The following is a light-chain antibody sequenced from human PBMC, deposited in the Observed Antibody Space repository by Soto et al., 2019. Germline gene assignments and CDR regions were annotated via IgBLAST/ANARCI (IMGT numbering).Light chain of an antibody. CDR2: WAS. Sequence: DIVMTQSPDSLAVSLGERATINCKSSQSVLYRSNNKNYLAWYQQKPGQPPKLLIYWASTRESGVPDRFSGSGAGTDFTLPISSLQAEDVAVYYCQQDYSTPPYTFGQGTKLEIK. CDR1: QSVLYRSNNKNY. J-gene: IGKJ2*01. V-gene: IGKV4-1*01. CDR3: QQDYSTPPYT.